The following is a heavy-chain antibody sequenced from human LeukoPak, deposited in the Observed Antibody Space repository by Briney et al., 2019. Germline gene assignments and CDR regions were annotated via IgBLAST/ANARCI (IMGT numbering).Heavy chain of an antibody. CDR3: AKEPASSGWFDP. D-gene: IGHD6-19*01. Sequence: GGSLRLSCAASGFTFSSYAMSWVRQAPGKGLEWVPGISGGGDTTYYPGSVKGRFTISRDNSKNTLYLQMNSLRAEDTAVYYCAKEPASSGWFDPWGQGTLVAVSS. V-gene: IGHV3-23*01. CDR1: GFTFSSYA. J-gene: IGHJ5*02. CDR2: ISGGGDTT.